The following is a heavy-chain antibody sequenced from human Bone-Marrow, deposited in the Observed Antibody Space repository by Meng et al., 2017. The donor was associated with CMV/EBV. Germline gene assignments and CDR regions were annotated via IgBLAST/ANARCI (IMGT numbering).Heavy chain of an antibody. CDR3: ARGGEGPMGITNDAFDI. D-gene: IGHD3-22*01. V-gene: IGHV4-34*01. CDR2: INHSGST. Sequence: SETLSLTCAVYGGSFSGYYWSWIRQPPGKGLEWIGEINHSGSTNYNPSLKSRVTISVDTSKNQFSLKRSSVTAADTAVYYCARGGEGPMGITNDAFDIWARGTMAT. CDR1: GGSFSGYY. J-gene: IGHJ3*02.